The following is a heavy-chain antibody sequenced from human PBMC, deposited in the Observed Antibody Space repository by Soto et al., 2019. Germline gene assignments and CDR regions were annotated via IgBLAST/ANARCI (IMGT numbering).Heavy chain of an antibody. J-gene: IGHJ6*02. CDR3: GRGWWEREGYVMAV. CDR1: GGSISSYY. Sequence: PSETLSLTCTVSGGSISSYYWSWIRQPPGKELQYIGYIYYSGSTNYNPSLKSRVTISDDTSTNQFSLTLSSVTAADTAVYYCGRGWWEREGYVMAVWGQGTTVTVSS. D-gene: IGHD1-26*01. V-gene: IGHV4-59*08. CDR2: IYYSGST.